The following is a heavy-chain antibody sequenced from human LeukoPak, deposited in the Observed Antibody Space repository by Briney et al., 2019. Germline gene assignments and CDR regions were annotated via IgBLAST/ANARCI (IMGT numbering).Heavy chain of an antibody. J-gene: IGHJ4*02. D-gene: IGHD6-19*01. CDR3: ARVAQWLHNFDY. CDR2: IKQDGSEK. Sequence: GSLRLSCAASGFTFSSHWMSWVRQAPGKGLEWVANIKQDGSEKYYVDSVKGRFTISSDNAKNSLYLQMNSLRAEDTAVYYCARVAQWLHNFDYWGQGTLVTVSS. V-gene: IGHV3-7*03. CDR1: GFTFSSHW.